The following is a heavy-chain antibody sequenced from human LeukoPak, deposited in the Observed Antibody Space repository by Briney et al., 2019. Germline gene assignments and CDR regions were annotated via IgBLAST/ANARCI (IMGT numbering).Heavy chain of an antibody. CDR2: IYYSGST. CDR1: GGSISSGGYY. V-gene: IGHV4-31*03. D-gene: IGHD5-24*01. Sequence: SETLSLTCTVSGGSISSGGYYWSWIRQHPGKGLEWIGYIYYSGSTYYNPSLKSRVTISVDTSKNQFSLKLSSVTAADTAIYYCARGKRWLQSTNWFDPWGQGTLVTVSS. J-gene: IGHJ5*02. CDR3: ARGKRWLQSTNWFDP.